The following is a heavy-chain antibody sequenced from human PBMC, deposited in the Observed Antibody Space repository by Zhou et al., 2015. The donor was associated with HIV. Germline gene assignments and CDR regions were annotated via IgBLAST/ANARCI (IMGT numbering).Heavy chain of an antibody. J-gene: IGHJ6*02. CDR2: IIPIFGTA. CDR1: GGTFSSYA. CDR3: ALVAATKRAYYYYGMDV. Sequence: QVQLVQSGAEVKKPGSSVKVSCKASGGTFSSYAISWVRQAPGQGLEWMGGIIPIFGTANYAQKFQGRVTITADKSTSTAYMELSSLRSEDTAVYYCALVAATKRAYYYYGMDVWGQGTTVTVSS. V-gene: IGHV1-69*06. D-gene: IGHD2-15*01.